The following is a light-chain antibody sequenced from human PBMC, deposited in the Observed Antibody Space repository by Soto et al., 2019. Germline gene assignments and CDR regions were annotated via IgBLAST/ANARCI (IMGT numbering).Light chain of an antibody. CDR1: QSVNSNY. J-gene: IGKJ1*01. Sequence: EIVLTQSLGTLSLSPGERATLSCSASQSVNSNYLAWYQRKPGQAPRLLIYGASNRATDIPYRFSASGSGTDFTLTITRLEAEDFAVYYCQQYDSTPPTFGQGTKVEVK. CDR3: QQYDSTPPT. V-gene: IGKV3-20*01. CDR2: GAS.